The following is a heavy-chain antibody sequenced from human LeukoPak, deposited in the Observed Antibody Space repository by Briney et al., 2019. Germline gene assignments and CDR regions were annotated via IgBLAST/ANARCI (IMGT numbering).Heavy chain of an antibody. Sequence: ASVKVSCKASGYTFTSYGISWVRQAPGQGLEWMGWISAYNGNTNYAQKLQGRVTMTTDTSTSTAYMELRSLRSDDTAVYYCARTYYDLWSGLHGRYMDVWGKGTTVTVSS. J-gene: IGHJ6*03. CDR3: ARTYYDLWSGLHGRYMDV. D-gene: IGHD3-3*01. CDR1: GYTFTSYG. V-gene: IGHV1-18*01. CDR2: ISAYNGNT.